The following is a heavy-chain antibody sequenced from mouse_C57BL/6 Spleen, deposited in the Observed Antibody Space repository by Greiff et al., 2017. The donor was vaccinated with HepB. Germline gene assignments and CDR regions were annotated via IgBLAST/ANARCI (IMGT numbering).Heavy chain of an antibody. CDR2: IYPGSGST. J-gene: IGHJ3*01. CDR3: ARGDGYYEGFAY. V-gene: IGHV1-55*01. D-gene: IGHD2-3*01. CDR1: GYTFTSYW. Sequence: QVQLQQPGAELVKPGASVKMSCKASGYTFTSYWITWVKQRPGQGLEWIGDIYPGSGSTNYNEKFKSKATLTVDTSSSTAYMQLSSLTSEDSAVYYCARGDGYYEGFAYWGQVTLVTVSA.